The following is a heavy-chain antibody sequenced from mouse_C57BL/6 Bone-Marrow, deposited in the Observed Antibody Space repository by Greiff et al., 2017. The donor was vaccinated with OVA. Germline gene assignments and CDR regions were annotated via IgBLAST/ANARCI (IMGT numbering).Heavy chain of an antibody. D-gene: IGHD1-1*01. CDR2: IYPRSGNT. CDR3: ARWNNYYGSSYVGYFDV. J-gene: IGHJ1*03. CDR1: GYTFTSYG. Sequence: QVQLQQSGAELARPGASVKLSCKASGYTFTSYGISWVKQRTGQGLEWIGEIYPRSGNTYYNEKFKGKATLTADKSSSTAYMELRSLTSEDSAVYFCARWNNYYGSSYVGYFDVWGTGTTVTVSS. V-gene: IGHV1-81*01.